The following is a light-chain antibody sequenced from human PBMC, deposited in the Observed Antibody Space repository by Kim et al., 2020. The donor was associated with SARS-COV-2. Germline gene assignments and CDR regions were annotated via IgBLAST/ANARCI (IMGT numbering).Light chain of an antibody. V-gene: IGLV3-19*01. CDR3: NSRDSSGQQV. J-gene: IGLJ3*02. Sequence: SSELTQDPAVSVALGQTVRITCQGDSLRSYYASWYQQKPGQAPVLVIYGKNNRPSGIPDRFSRSSSGNTASLTITGAQAEDEADYYCNSRDSSGQQVFGG. CDR1: SLRSYY. CDR2: GKN.